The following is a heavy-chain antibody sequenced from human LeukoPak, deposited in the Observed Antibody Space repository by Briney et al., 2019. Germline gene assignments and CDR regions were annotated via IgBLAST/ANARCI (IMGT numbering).Heavy chain of an antibody. CDR1: GYSFTNYW. CDR2: IYPGDSDT. CDR3: ARQSNWNDLSSPFNI. Sequence: GESLKISCKVSGYSFTNYWIGWVRQMPGKGLEWMGIIYPGDSDTRYTPSFQGQVITSADKSISTAYLQWSSLKASDTAMYYCARQSNWNDLSSPFNIWGQGTMVTVSS. J-gene: IGHJ3*02. D-gene: IGHD1-1*01. V-gene: IGHV5-51*01.